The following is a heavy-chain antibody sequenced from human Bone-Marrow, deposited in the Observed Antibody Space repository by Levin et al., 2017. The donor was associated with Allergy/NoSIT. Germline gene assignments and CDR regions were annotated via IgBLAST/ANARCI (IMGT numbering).Heavy chain of an antibody. CDR3: ARATNYDILTGYSPADAFDI. CDR2: IIPIFGTA. V-gene: IGHV1-69*01. J-gene: IGHJ3*02. D-gene: IGHD3-9*01. Sequence: KISCKASGGTFSSYAISWVRQAPGQGLEWMGGIIPIFGTANYAQKFQGRVTITADESTSTAYMELSSLRSEDTAVYYCARATNYDILTGYSPADAFDIWGQGTMVTVSS. CDR1: GGTFSSYA.